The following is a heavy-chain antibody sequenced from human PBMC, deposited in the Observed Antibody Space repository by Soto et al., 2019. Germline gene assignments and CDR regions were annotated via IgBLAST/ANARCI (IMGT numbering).Heavy chain of an antibody. Sequence: SVKGSCKASGGTFSSYAISWVRQAPGQGLEWMGGIIPIFGTANYAQKFQGRVTITADKSTSTAYMELSSLRSEDTAVYYCARGDCSSTSCYTYYYYYGMDVWGQGTTVTVSS. J-gene: IGHJ6*02. V-gene: IGHV1-69*06. CDR3: ARGDCSSTSCYTYYYYYGMDV. D-gene: IGHD2-2*02. CDR1: GGTFSSYA. CDR2: IIPIFGTA.